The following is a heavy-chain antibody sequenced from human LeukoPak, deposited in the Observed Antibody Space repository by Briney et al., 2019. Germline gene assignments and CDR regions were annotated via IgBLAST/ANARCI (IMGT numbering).Heavy chain of an antibody. CDR1: GGSISSYY. D-gene: IGHD1-14*01. J-gene: IGHJ5*02. V-gene: IGHV4-59*01. CDR2: IYYSGST. Sequence: SQTLSLTCTVSGGSISSYYWSWIRQPPGKGLEWIGYIYYSGSTNYNPSLKSRVTISVDTSKNQFSLKLSSVTAADTAVYYCARAPRGMQRTWFDPWGQGTLVTVSS. CDR3: ARAPRGMQRTWFDP.